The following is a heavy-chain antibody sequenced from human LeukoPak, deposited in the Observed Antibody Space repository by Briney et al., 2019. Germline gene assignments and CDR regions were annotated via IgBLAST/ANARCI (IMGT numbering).Heavy chain of an antibody. J-gene: IGHJ3*02. CDR1: GGSISSGSYY. CDR3: ARDREQQLSLDAFDI. CDR2: IYTSGST. D-gene: IGHD6-13*01. V-gene: IGHV4-61*02. Sequence: PSETLSLTCTVSGGSISSGSYYWSWIRQPAGKGLEWIGRIYTSGSTNYNPSLKSRVTMSVDTSKNQFSLKLSSVTAADTAVYYCARDREQQLSLDAFDIWGQGTMVTVSS.